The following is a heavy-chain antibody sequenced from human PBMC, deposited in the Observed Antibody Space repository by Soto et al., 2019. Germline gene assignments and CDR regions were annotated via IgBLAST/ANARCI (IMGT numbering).Heavy chain of an antibody. CDR3: ARASYYYYYGMDV. V-gene: IGHV3-7*03. CDR1: GFTFSSYW. J-gene: IGHJ6*02. Sequence: QPGGSLRLSCAASGFTFSSYWMSWVRQAPGKGLEWVANIKQDGSEKYYVDSVKGRFTISRDNAKNSLYLQMNSLRAEDTAVYYCARASYYYYYGMDVWGQGTTVTVSS. CDR2: IKQDGSEK.